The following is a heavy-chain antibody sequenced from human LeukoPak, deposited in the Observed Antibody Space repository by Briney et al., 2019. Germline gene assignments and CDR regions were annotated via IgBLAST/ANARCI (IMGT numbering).Heavy chain of an antibody. CDR1: GVSVSSTSFF. V-gene: IGHV4-39*07. J-gene: IGHJ4*02. CDR3: ARILNFYDTTGPVFDY. D-gene: IGHD3-22*01. Sequence: SETLSLTCTVSGVSVSSTSFFWGLIRQSPGKGLEWIASIYKTGSTYYNPSLKSRATISVDTSKNQFSLKLTSVTAADTAVYYCARILNFYDTTGPVFDYWGQGTLVTVSS. CDR2: IYKTGST.